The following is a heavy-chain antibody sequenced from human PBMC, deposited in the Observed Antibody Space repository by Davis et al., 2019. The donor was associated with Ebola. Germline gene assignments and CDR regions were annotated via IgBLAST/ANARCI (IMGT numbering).Heavy chain of an antibody. CDR1: GGSVSSGSYY. Sequence: PSETLSLTCTVSGGSVSSGSYYWSWIRQPPGKGLEWIGYIYYSRSTNYNPSLKSRVTISVDTSKNQFSLKLSSVTAADTAVYYCARVVIAAAGRGWFDPWGQGTLVTVSS. CDR2: IYYSRST. J-gene: IGHJ5*02. D-gene: IGHD6-13*01. V-gene: IGHV4-61*01. CDR3: ARVVIAAAGRGWFDP.